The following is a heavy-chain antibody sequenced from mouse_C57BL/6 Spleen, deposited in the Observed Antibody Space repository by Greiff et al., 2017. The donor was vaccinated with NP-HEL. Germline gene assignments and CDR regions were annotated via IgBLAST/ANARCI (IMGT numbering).Heavy chain of an antibody. CDR2: ISDGGSYT. Sequence: EVKVVESGGGLVKPGGSLKLSCAASGFTFSSYAMSWVRQTPEKRLEWVATISDGGSYTYYPDNVKGRFTISRDNAKNNLYLQMSHLKSEDTAMYYCARGDYGSSYDAMDYWGQGTSVTVSS. CDR1: GFTFSSYA. D-gene: IGHD1-1*01. V-gene: IGHV5-4*03. CDR3: ARGDYGSSYDAMDY. J-gene: IGHJ4*01.